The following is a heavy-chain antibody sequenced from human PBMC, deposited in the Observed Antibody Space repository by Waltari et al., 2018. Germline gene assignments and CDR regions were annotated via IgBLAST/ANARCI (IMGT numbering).Heavy chain of an antibody. D-gene: IGHD2-15*01. J-gene: IGHJ4*02. CDR2: VHGSGRT. Sequence: QLQLQQSGPGLVKPTESLSLTCSVSGDSMGSCDFWSWVRQSPGKGLEWIGQVHGSGRTNYNPSLASRVTMSIDTCNNHVSLKVTSATAADTAIYYCARDRGRGLYLDSWGQGILVTVSP. CDR3: ARDRGRGLYLDS. CDR1: GDSMGSCDF. V-gene: IGHV4-4*02.